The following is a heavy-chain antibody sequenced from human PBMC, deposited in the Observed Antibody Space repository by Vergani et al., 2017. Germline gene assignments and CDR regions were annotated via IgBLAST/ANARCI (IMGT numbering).Heavy chain of an antibody. CDR1: GSTFSSYA. V-gene: IGHV3-48*01. CDR2: ISRSSSTI. J-gene: IGHJ6*02. D-gene: IGHD5-12*01. Sequence: EVQLVESGGGLVQPGGSLRLSCAASGSTFSSYAMNWVRQAPGKGLEWVSYISRSSSTIYYADSVKGRFTISRHNSKNTLYLQMNSLRAEDTAVYYCARDRVDIVATTTYYYYYYGMDVWGQGTTVTVSS. CDR3: ARDRVDIVATTTYYYYYYGMDV.